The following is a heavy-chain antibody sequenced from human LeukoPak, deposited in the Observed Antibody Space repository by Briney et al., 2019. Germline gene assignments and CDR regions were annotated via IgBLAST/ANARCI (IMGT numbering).Heavy chain of an antibody. V-gene: IGHV4-34*01. CDR3: ARVSYGVDY. CDR2: INHSGST. D-gene: IGHD4-17*01. Sequence: SETLSLTCAVYGGSFSGYYWSWIRQLPGKGLEWIGEINHSGSTNYNPSLKSRVTISVDTSKNQFSLKLSSVTAADTAVYYCARVSYGVDYWGQGTLVTVSS. J-gene: IGHJ4*02. CDR1: GGSFSGYY.